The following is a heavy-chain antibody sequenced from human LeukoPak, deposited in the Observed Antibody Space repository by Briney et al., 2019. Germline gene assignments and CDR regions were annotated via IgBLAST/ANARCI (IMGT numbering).Heavy chain of an antibody. D-gene: IGHD6-13*01. CDR1: GYTFTGYY. J-gene: IGHJ5*02. Sequence: ASVKVSCKASGYTFTGYYIHWVRQAPAQGLEWMGWIIPNTGGTNYAQKFQGRVTMTRDTSISTAYMELTNLGSDDTAVYFCARSLIISTAVTNWLDPWGPGTLVTVSS. CDR3: ARSLIISTAVTNWLDP. V-gene: IGHV1-2*02. CDR2: IIPNTGGT.